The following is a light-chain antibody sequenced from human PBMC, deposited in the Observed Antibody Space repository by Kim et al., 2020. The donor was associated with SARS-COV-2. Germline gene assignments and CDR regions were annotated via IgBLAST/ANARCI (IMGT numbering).Light chain of an antibody. Sequence: NFMLTQPHSVSESPGKTVTISCTRSSGSIASNYVQWYQQRPGSAPTTVIYEDNQRPSGVPDRFSGSIDSSSNSASLTISGLKTEDEAYYFCQCYDSSPQWIFGGGTQLTVL. V-gene: IGLV6-57*03. CDR3: QCYDSSPQWI. CDR2: EDN. J-gene: IGLJ2*01. CDR1: SGSIASNY.